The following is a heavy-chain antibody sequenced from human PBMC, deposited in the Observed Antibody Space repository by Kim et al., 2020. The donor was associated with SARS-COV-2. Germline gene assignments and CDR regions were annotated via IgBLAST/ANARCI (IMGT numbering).Heavy chain of an antibody. CDR1: DVSFSSYS. V-gene: IGHV4-34*01. CDR3: SRRAVEFDGLPCYLYYW. J-gene: IGHJ2*01. D-gene: IGHD2-21*01. Sequence: SETLSLTCAVSDVSFSSYSWSWVRQPPGKGLEWVGVITYNGSINYNPSLKSRGTITLDTSKNKTPLKLSSVTTADTPADYYSRRAVEFDGLPCYLYYW. CDR2: ITYNGSI.